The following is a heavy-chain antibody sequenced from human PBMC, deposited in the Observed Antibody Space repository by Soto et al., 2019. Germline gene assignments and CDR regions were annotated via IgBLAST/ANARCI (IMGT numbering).Heavy chain of an antibody. D-gene: IGHD3-10*01. CDR2: FDPEDGET. Sequence: GASVKVSCKVSGYTLTELSMHWVRQAPGKGLEWMGGFDPEDGETIYAQKLQGRVTMTEDTSTDTAYMELSSLRSEDTAVYYCATRTLWFGELLLTPYYYYGMDVWGQGTTVTVSS. CDR3: ATRTLWFGELLLTPYYYYGMDV. J-gene: IGHJ6*02. V-gene: IGHV1-24*01. CDR1: GYTLTELS.